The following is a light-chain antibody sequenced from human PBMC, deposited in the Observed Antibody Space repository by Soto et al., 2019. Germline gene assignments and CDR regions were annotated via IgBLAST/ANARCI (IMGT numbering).Light chain of an antibody. CDR2: DDN. V-gene: IGLV1-51*01. Sequence: QSVLTQPPSVSAAPGRKVTISCSGSSSNIGGNSVSWYQQLPGTAPKLLIYDDNKRPSGIPDRFSGSKSGTSATLGITGFQTGDEADYYCGSWDSSLSAYVFGTGTNVTVL. CDR1: SSNIGGNS. CDR3: GSWDSSLSAYV. J-gene: IGLJ1*01.